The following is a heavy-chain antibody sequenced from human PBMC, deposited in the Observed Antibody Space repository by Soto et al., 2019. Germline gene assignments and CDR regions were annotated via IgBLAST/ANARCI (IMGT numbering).Heavy chain of an antibody. V-gene: IGHV4-31*03. D-gene: IGHD3-22*01. CDR1: GCSISSGGYY. CDR2: IYYSGST. Sequence: TLSLTCIVSGCSISSGGYYWSWIRQHPGKGLEWIGYIYYSGSTYYNPSLKSRVTISVDTSKNQFSLKLSSVTAADTAVYYCARVGYYDSSGYLDYWGQGTLVTVSS. J-gene: IGHJ4*02. CDR3: ARVGYYDSSGYLDY.